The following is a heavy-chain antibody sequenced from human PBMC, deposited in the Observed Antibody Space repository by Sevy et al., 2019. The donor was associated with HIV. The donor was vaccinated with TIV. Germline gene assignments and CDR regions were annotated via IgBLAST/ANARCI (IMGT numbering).Heavy chain of an antibody. CDR2: IYHSGST. CDR3: ARKESDYYGSGSYQINWYFDL. Sequence: SETLSLTCAVSGYSISSGYYWGWIRQPPGKGLEWIGSIYHSGSTYYNPSLKSRVTISVDTSKNQFSLKLSSETAADTAVYYCARKESDYYGSGSYQINWYFDLWGRGTLVTVSS. V-gene: IGHV4-38-2*01. J-gene: IGHJ2*01. CDR1: GYSISSGYY. D-gene: IGHD3-10*01.